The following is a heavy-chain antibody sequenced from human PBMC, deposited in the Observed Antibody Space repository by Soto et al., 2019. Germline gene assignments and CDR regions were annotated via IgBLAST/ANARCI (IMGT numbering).Heavy chain of an antibody. V-gene: IGHV1-18*01. CDR1: GGTFSSYG. Sequence: ASVKVSCKASGGTFSSYGISWVRQAPGQGLEWMGWISAYNGNTNYAQKLQGRVTMTTDTSTSTAYMELRSLRSDDTAVYYCARDPYVQTTIFYYYYYGMDVWGQGTTVTVSS. J-gene: IGHJ6*02. CDR3: ARDPYVQTTIFYYYYYGMDV. D-gene: IGHD3-3*01. CDR2: ISAYNGNT.